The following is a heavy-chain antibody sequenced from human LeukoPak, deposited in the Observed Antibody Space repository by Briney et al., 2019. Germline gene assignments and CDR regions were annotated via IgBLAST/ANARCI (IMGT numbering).Heavy chain of an antibody. CDR1: GGSFSGYY. V-gene: IGHV4-34*01. J-gene: IGHJ6*02. Sequence: SETLSLTCAVYGGSFSGYYWSWIRQPPGKGREWIGEINHSGSTNYNPSLKSRVTISVDTSKNQFSLKLSSVTAAETAVYYCAREDGRRNTLGFYYYYGMDVWGQGTTVTVSS. CDR2: INHSGST. CDR3: AREDGRRNTLGFYYYYGMDV.